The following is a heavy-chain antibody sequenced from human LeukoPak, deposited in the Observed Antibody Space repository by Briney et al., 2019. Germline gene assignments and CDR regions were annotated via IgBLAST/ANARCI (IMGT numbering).Heavy chain of an antibody. Sequence: GGSLRLSCAASGFTYIRSAMNWVRQAPGKGLEWVSSFSASGGTTYYADSVKGRFTISIDNSKNTLSVQMNSLRAEDTAVYYCAKANYSGSYYFDSWGQGTLVTVSS. V-gene: IGHV3-23*01. J-gene: IGHJ4*02. CDR3: AKANYSGSYYFDS. D-gene: IGHD1-26*01. CDR2: FSASGGTT. CDR1: GFTYIRSA.